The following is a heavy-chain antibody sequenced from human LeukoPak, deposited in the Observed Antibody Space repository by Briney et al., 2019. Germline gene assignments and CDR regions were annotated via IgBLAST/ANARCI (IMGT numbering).Heavy chain of an antibody. CDR3: ARGYGVAGSLGEDYFDY. V-gene: IGHV3-21*01. D-gene: IGHD3-16*01. Sequence: GGSLRLSCAASGFTFSSYSMNWVRQAPGKGLEWVSSISSSSSYIYYADSVKGRFTISRDNAKNSLYLQMNSLRAEDTAVYYCARGYGVAGSLGEDYFDYWGQGTLVTVSS. CDR2: ISSSSSYI. CDR1: GFTFSSYS. J-gene: IGHJ4*02.